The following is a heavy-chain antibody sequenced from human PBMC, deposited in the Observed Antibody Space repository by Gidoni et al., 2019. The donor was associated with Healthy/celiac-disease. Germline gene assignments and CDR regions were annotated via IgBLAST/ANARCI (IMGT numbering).Heavy chain of an antibody. CDR1: GFTFNNYG. D-gene: IGHD1-20*01. CDR3: ARDFGISNAFDI. Sequence: QVQLVESGGGVVQPGRSLRLSCAASGFTFNNYGMHWVRQAPGKGLDGGALIWYDGSNSYYPDSVRCRFTISRDNSKNTLYLQMNSLRAEDTAVYYCARDFGISNAFDIWGQGTMVTVSS. V-gene: IGHV3-33*01. CDR2: IWYDGSNS. J-gene: IGHJ3*02.